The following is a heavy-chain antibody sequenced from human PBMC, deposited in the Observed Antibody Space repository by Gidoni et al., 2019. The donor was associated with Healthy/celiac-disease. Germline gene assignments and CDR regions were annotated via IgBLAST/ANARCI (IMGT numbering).Heavy chain of an antibody. CDR2: ISYDGSNK. D-gene: IGHD5-12*01. Sequence: QVQLVESGGGVVQPGRSLRLSCAASGFTFSSYGMHWVRQAPGKGLEWVAVISYDGSNKYYADSVKGRFTISRDNSKNTLYLQMNSLRAEDTAVYYCAKDPGLVANHLDYWGQGTLVTVSS. CDR3: AKDPGLVANHLDY. J-gene: IGHJ4*02. CDR1: GFTFSSYG. V-gene: IGHV3-30*18.